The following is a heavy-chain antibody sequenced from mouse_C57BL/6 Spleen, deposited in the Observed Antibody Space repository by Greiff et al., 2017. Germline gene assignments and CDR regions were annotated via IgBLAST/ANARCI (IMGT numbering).Heavy chain of an antibody. V-gene: IGHV1-61*01. J-gene: IGHJ4*01. CDR3: AKSSSYRSYAIDY. CDR2: IYPSDSET. D-gene: IGHD1-1*01. CDR1: GYTFTSYW. Sequence: VQLQQPGAELVRPGSSVKLSCKASGYTFTSYWMDWVKQRPGQGLEWIGNIYPSDSETHYNQKFKDKATLTVDKSSSTAYMQLSSLTSEDSAVYYCAKSSSYRSYAIDYWGQGTSVTVSS.